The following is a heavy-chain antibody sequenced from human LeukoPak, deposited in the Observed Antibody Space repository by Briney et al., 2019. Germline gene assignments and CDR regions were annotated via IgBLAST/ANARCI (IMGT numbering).Heavy chain of an antibody. CDR3: AMSAPPGIAVAGTGAFDI. CDR2: ISAYNGNT. D-gene: IGHD6-19*01. V-gene: IGHV1-18*01. J-gene: IGHJ3*02. Sequence: ASVNVSCTASGYTFTSYGISWVRQAPGQGLEWMGWISAYNGNTNYAQKLQGRVTMTTDTSTSTAYMELRSLRSDDTAVYYCAMSAPPGIAVAGTGAFDIWGQGTMVTVPS. CDR1: GYTFTSYG.